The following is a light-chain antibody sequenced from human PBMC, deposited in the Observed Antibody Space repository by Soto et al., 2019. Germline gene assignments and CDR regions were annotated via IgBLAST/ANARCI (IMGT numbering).Light chain of an antibody. V-gene: IGKV1-5*03. CDR2: KAS. J-gene: IGKJ1*01. Sequence: DIQMTHSPSTLSASVGDRVTITCRASQNINSWLAWYQQKPGKAPKLLIHKASSLQSGVPSRFSGSGSGTEFTLTISSLDPDDFATYYCQQYNGYGRFGQGTKVDIK. CDR3: QQYNGYGR. CDR1: QNINSW.